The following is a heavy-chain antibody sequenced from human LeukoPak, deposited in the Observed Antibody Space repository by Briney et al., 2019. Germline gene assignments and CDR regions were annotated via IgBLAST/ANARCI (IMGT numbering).Heavy chain of an antibody. Sequence: SQTLSLTCTVSGGSLSSGGYYWSWIRQPPGKGLEWIGYIYHSGSTYYNPSLKSRVTISVDTSKNQFSLKLSSVTAADTAVYYCARHQKRGYSYGVDYWGQGTLVTVSS. CDR3: ARHQKRGYSYGVDY. D-gene: IGHD5-18*01. J-gene: IGHJ4*02. CDR2: IYHSGST. V-gene: IGHV4-30-2*03. CDR1: GGSLSSGGYY.